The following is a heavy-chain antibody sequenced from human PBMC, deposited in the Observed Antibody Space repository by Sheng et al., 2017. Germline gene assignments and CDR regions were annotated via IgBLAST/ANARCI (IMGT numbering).Heavy chain of an antibody. CDR2: ISSSGSTI. V-gene: IGHV3-48*03. CDR1: GFTFSSYE. Sequence: EVQLVESGGGLVQPGGSLRLSCVASGFTFSSYEMNWVRQAPGKGLEWVSYISSSGSTIYYADSVKGRFTISRDNAKNSLYLQMNSLRAEDTAVYYCARGGVRGGDWYFDLWGRGTLVTVSS. D-gene: IGHD3-10*02. J-gene: IGHJ2*01. CDR3: ARGGVRGGDWYFDL.